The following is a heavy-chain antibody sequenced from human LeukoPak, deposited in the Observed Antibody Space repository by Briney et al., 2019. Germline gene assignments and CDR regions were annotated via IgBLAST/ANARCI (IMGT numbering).Heavy chain of an antibody. D-gene: IGHD5-12*01. CDR3: ARGGYSGSYYRFS. Sequence: PGGSLRLSCAATGFTFSSHAMSWVRQAPGKGPEWLSRTSKDGSDTVYAASAKGRVTASRDNAKNTVYLELTNLRPDDTAVYYCARGGYSGSYYRFSWGRGTLVTVAS. V-gene: IGHV3-74*01. J-gene: IGHJ4*02. CDR2: TSKDGSDT. CDR1: GFTFSSHA.